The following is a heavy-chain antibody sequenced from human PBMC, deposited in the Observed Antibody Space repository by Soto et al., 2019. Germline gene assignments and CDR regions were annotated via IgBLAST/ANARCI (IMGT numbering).Heavy chain of an antibody. V-gene: IGHV1-3*01. Sequence: QVQLVQSGAEVKKPGASVKVSCKASGYTFTSYAMHWVRQAPGQRLEWMGWINAGNGNTKYSQKFQGRVTITRDTSASTAYMELSSLRSEDTDVYYCARVNYYESSGYYYGYFQHWGQGTLVTVSS. CDR1: GYTFTSYA. CDR3: ARVNYYESSGYYYGYFQH. D-gene: IGHD3-22*01. CDR2: INAGNGNT. J-gene: IGHJ1*01.